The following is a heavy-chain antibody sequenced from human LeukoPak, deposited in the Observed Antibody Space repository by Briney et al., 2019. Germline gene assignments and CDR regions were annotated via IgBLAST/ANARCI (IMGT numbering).Heavy chain of an antibody. V-gene: IGHV4-39*01. CDR3: ARRAGVLLWFGELLAPRRYYYGMDV. J-gene: IGHJ6*02. Sequence: SETLSLTCTVSGGSISSSSYYWGWIRQPPGKGLEWIGSIYYSGSTCYNPSLKSRVTISVDTSKNQFSLKLSSVTAADTAVYYCARRAGVLLWFGELLAPRRYYYGMDVWGQGTTVTVSS. CDR2: IYYSGST. CDR1: GGSISSSSYY. D-gene: IGHD3-10*01.